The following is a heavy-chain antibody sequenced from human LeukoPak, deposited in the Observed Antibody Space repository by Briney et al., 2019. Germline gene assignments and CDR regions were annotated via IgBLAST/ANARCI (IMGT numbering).Heavy chain of an antibody. J-gene: IGHJ3*02. V-gene: IGHV4-39*07. D-gene: IGHD3-16*02. CDR1: GASISGGTYY. CDR2: IYYTGST. Sequence: SETLSLTCSVSGASISGGTYYWGWIRQPPGKGLEWIGSIYYTGSTYDNPSLKSRVTISVDTSKNQFSLKLSSVTAADTAVYYCARYYDYVWGSYRYIWGQGTMVTVSS. CDR3: ARYYDYVWGSYRYI.